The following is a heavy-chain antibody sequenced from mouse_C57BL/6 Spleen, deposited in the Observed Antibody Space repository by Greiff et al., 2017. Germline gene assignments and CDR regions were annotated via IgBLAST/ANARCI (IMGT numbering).Heavy chain of an antibody. CDR2: IDPSDSYT. D-gene: IGHD1-1*01. CDR1: GYTFTSYW. V-gene: IGHV1-59*01. J-gene: IGHJ3*01. CDR3: AYYYGSSYGFAY. Sequence: QVQLQQPGAELVRPGTSVKLSCKASGYTFTSYWMHWVKQRPGQGLEWIGVIDPSDSYTNYNQKFKGKATLTVDTSSSTAYMQLSSLTSEDSAVYYCAYYYGSSYGFAYWGQGTLVTVSA.